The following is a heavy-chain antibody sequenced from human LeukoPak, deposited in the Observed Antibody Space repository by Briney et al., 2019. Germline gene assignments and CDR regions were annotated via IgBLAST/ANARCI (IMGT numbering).Heavy chain of an antibody. V-gene: IGHV1-18*01. CDR3: ARDTMIVVVPYYYGMDV. J-gene: IGHJ6*02. CDR2: ISAYNGNT. D-gene: IGHD3-22*01. Sequence: ASVKVSCKASGYTFTSFGISWVRQAPGQGLEWMGWISAYNGNTNYPQKLQGRVTMTTDTSTSTAYMELRSLRSDDTAVYYCARDTMIVVVPYYYGMDVWGQGTTVTVSS. CDR1: GYTFTSFG.